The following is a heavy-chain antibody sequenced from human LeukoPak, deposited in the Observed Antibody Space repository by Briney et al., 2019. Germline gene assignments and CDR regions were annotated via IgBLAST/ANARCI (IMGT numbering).Heavy chain of an antibody. D-gene: IGHD5-12*01. CDR1: GFTFSSYG. CDR3: ASPHRYGAYDYPLGY. V-gene: IGHV3-33*01. J-gene: IGHJ4*02. Sequence: GGSLRLSCAASGFTFSSYGMHWVRQAPGKGLEWVAVIWYDGSNKYYADSVKGRFTISRDNSKNTLYLQMNSLRAEDTAVYYWASPHRYGAYDYPLGYWAREPLVTVS. CDR2: IWYDGSNK.